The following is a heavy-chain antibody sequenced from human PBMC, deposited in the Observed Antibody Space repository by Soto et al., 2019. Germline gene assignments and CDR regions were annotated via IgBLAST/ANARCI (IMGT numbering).Heavy chain of an antibody. Sequence: ASVEVSCKXSGYTFTGYYMHWVRQAPGQGLEWMGWINPNSGGTNYAQKFQGRVTMTRDTSNSTAYMELSRLRSDDTAVYYCARDGFPLGVGWFDPWGQGTLVTVSS. CDR2: INPNSGGT. D-gene: IGHD3-10*01. CDR3: ARDGFPLGVGWFDP. J-gene: IGHJ5*02. V-gene: IGHV1-2*02. CDR1: GYTFTGYY.